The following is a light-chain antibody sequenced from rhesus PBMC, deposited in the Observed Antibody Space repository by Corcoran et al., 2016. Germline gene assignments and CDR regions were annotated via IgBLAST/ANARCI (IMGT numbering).Light chain of an antibody. J-gene: IGKJ4*01. Sequence: DVQMSQSPSSLSASVGDKVTITCRARQGIINAVAWYQQKPGKAPKILIVAAASLGSGVPSRFSGSSSGTDFPLPIGSLQPADFGTCYCQRGYSSPLTFGGGTKVDLK. CDR2: AAA. CDR3: QRGYSSPLT. V-gene: IGKV1-33*02. CDR1: QGIINA.